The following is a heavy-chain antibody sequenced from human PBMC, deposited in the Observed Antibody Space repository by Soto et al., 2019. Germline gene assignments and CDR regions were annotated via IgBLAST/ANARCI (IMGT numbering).Heavy chain of an antibody. J-gene: IGHJ6*02. D-gene: IGHD6-6*01. Sequence: GGSLRLSCAASGFTFSSYSMSWVRQAPGKGLEWVSAISGSGGSTYYADSVKGRFTISRENSKNTLYLQMNSLRAEDTAVYYCAKGHSSSSYYYYGTDVWGQGTTVKVSS. CDR3: AKGHSSSSYYYYGTDV. CDR1: GFTFSSYS. V-gene: IGHV3-23*01. CDR2: ISGSGGST.